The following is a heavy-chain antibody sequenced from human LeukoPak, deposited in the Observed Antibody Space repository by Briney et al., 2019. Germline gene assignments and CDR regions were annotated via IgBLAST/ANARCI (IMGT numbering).Heavy chain of an antibody. D-gene: IGHD3-22*01. Sequence: GGSLRLSCAASGFTFSSYSMNWVRQAPGKGLEWVSSISSSSSYIYYADSVKGRFTISRDNAKNSLYLQMNSLRAEDTAVYYCARDWAYYDSSGYYYGHYYYGMDVWGQGTTVTVSS. J-gene: IGHJ6*02. CDR3: ARDWAYYDSSGYYYGHYYYGMDV. V-gene: IGHV3-21*01. CDR2: ISSSSSYI. CDR1: GFTFSSYS.